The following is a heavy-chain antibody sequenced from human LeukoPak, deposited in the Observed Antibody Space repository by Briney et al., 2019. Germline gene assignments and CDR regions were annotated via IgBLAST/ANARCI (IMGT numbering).Heavy chain of an antibody. J-gene: IGHJ4*02. CDR2: FGPQVGET. V-gene: IGHV1-24*01. D-gene: IGHD3-10*01. Sequence: GASVKVSCKLSVSTLTKISIDWVRPAPGKGLECMGTFGPQVGETIHAQKLQGRLKMTADTSTDTAYMEMSSLQSEDTAVYYCATGAMVYEYWGQGTLVTVSS. CDR3: ATGAMVYEY. CDR1: VSTLTKIS.